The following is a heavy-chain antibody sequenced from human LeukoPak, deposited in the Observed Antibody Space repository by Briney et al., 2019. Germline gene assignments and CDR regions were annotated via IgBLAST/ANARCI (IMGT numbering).Heavy chain of an antibody. CDR3: AKDRYSSSWYWGAFDI. CDR1: GFSFCSYA. J-gene: IGHJ3*02. V-gene: IGHV3-23*01. Sequence: PGGSPRLSSAESGFSFCSYAMSWVRQALRERGEWGSAISGSCGNTNYADSVKGRITISRDNSKNTLYLQMNSLRAEDTAVYYCAKDRYSSSWYWGAFDIWGQGTMVTVSS. CDR2: ISGSCGNT. D-gene: IGHD6-13*01.